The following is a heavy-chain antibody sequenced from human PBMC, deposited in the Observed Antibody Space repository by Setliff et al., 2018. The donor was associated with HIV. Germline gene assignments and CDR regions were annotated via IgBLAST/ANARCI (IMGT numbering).Heavy chain of an antibody. V-gene: IGHV4-39*07. CDR1: RGSISSTSHY. D-gene: IGHD5-18*01. CDR2: IYYSGRT. CDR3: ARVPRQLLKGAAAYFDY. J-gene: IGHJ4*02. Sequence: PSETLYLTCIVSRGSISSTSHYWGWVRQSPGRRLEWIGSIYYSGRTYYNPSLKSRVTMSVDTSTNQFSLDLTSVTAADTAVYYCARVPRQLLKGAAAYFDYWGQGSLVTVSS.